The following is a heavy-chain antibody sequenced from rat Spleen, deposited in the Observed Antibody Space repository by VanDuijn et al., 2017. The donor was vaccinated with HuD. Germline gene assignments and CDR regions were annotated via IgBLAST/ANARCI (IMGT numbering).Heavy chain of an antibody. V-gene: IGHV5-25*01. Sequence: EVQLVESGGGLVQPGRSLKLSCAASGFTFRDYDMAWVRQAPTKGLEWVASISPSGGSIFYRDSMKGRFTVSRDNAKSTLYLQMDSLRSEDTATYYCARPHSSHYVMDAWGQGASVTVSS. J-gene: IGHJ4*01. CDR1: GFTFRDYD. CDR2: ISPSGGSI. CDR3: ARPHSSHYVMDA. D-gene: IGHD1-8*01.